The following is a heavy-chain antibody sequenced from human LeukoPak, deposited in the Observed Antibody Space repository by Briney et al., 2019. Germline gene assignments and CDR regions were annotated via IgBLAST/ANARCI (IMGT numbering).Heavy chain of an antibody. D-gene: IGHD3-22*01. V-gene: IGHV1-69*13. CDR2: IIPIFGTA. Sequence: GASVKVSCKSSGGTFSSYAIIWVRQAPGQGLEWMGGIIPIFGTANYAQKFQGRVTITADGSTSTAYMELSSLRSEDTAVYYCAIHGAYYYDSSGYWRGDFDYWGQGTLVTVSS. J-gene: IGHJ4*02. CDR1: GGTFSSYA. CDR3: AIHGAYYYDSSGYWRGDFDY.